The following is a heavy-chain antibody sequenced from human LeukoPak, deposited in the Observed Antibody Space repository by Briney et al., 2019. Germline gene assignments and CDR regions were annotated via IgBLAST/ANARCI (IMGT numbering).Heavy chain of an antibody. CDR1: GFTFSSYS. D-gene: IGHD3-3*01. J-gene: IGHJ5*02. CDR2: ISSSSSTI. CDR3: AREVVRFLESWFDP. V-gene: IGHV3-48*01. Sequence: PGGSLRLSCAASGFTFSSYSMNWVRQAPGKGLEWVSYISSSSSTIYYADSVKGRFTISRDNAKNSLYLQMNSLRAEDAAVYYCAREVVRFLESWFDPWGQGTLVTVSS.